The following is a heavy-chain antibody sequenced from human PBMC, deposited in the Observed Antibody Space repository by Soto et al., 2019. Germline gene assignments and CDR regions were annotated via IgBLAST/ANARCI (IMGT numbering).Heavy chain of an antibody. CDR2: IWYDGSNK. Sequence: PGGSLRLSCAASGFTFSSYGMHWVRQAPGKGLEWVAVIWYDGSNKYYADSVKGRFTISRDNSKNTLYLQMNSLRAEDTAVYYCARDRLDYYYDSSGYTGGMDVWGQGTTVTVSS. CDR1: GFTFSSYG. D-gene: IGHD3-22*01. CDR3: ARDRLDYYYDSSGYTGGMDV. J-gene: IGHJ6*02. V-gene: IGHV3-33*01.